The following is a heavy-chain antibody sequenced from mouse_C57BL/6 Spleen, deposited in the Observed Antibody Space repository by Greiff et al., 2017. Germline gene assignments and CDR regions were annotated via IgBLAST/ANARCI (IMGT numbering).Heavy chain of an antibody. CDR1: GFTFSDYY. Sequence: EVKLMESEGGLVQPGSSMKLSCTASGFTFSDYYMAWVRQVPEKGLEWVANINYDGSSTYYLDSLKSRFIISRDNAKNILYLQMSSLKSEDTATYYCARENYYGSSPYAMDYWGQGTSVTVSS. V-gene: IGHV5-16*01. CDR2: INYDGSST. J-gene: IGHJ4*01. D-gene: IGHD1-1*01. CDR3: ARENYYGSSPYAMDY.